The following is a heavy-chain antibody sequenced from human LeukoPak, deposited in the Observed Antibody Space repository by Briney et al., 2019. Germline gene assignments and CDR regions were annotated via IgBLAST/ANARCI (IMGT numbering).Heavy chain of an antibody. J-gene: IGHJ4*02. CDR1: GFTFSSYA. V-gene: IGHV3-23*01. CDR2: LSGSGGNA. D-gene: IGHD6-19*01. Sequence: PGGSLRLSCAASGFTFSSYAMTWVRQAPGKGLEWVSVLSGSGGNANYADSVKGRFTTSRDNSKNTLYMQMNSLRAEDTAMYYCAKLSSGWTYFDFCGQGTLVTVSS. CDR3: AKLSSGWTYFDF.